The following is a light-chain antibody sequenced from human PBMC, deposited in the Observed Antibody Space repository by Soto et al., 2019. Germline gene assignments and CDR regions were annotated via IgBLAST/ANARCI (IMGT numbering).Light chain of an antibody. J-gene: IGKJ4*01. Sequence: DIQMTQSPSTLSASVGDRVTITCRASESISSWLAWYQHKPGKAPKLLSYKASSLESGVPSRFSGSGSGTEFTLTISSLQPDDFSTYYCQQYNSYSLTFGGGTKVEIK. V-gene: IGKV1-5*03. CDR1: ESISSW. CDR2: KAS. CDR3: QQYNSYSLT.